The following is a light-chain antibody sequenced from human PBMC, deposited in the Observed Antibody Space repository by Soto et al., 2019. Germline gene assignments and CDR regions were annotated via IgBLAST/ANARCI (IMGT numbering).Light chain of an antibody. CDR3: QQYGSSPRT. CDR1: QSVSSSY. CDR2: GAS. Sequence: EIVLTQSPGTLSLSPGERATLSCRASQSVSSSYLAWYQQRPGQAPRLLMYGASSRATGIPDRFSGSGSGTDCTLTISRLAPEDFAVYYCQQYGSSPRTFGQGTKVEIK. J-gene: IGKJ1*01. V-gene: IGKV3-20*01.